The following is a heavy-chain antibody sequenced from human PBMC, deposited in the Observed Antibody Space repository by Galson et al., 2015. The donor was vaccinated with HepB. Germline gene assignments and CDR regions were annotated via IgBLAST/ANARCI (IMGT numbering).Heavy chain of an antibody. V-gene: IGHV1-2*04. CDR1: EYTFTDYY. Sequence: SVKVSCKASEYTFTDYYMHWVRQAPGQGLEWMGWINPNSGGTNYAQKFQGWVTMTRDTSISTAYMELSRLRSDDTAVYYCARGNMGRLRTYWYFDLWGRGTLVTVSS. D-gene: IGHD4-17*01. CDR2: INPNSGGT. CDR3: ARGNMGRLRTYWYFDL. J-gene: IGHJ2*01.